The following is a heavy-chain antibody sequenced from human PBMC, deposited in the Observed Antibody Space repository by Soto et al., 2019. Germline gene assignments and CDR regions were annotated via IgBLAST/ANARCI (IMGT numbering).Heavy chain of an antibody. CDR3: ARDRGQWLSKGEFDP. D-gene: IGHD6-19*01. CDR1: GYTFTTYG. CDR2: ISAYNGNT. Sequence: QVPLVQSGAEVKKPGASVKVSCKASGYTFTTYGINWVRQAPGQGLEWMGWISAYNGNTNYAQKLQGRVTMTTDTSTSTAYMELRSLRSDHTAVYYCARDRGQWLSKGEFDPWGQGTLVTVSS. J-gene: IGHJ5*02. V-gene: IGHV1-18*01.